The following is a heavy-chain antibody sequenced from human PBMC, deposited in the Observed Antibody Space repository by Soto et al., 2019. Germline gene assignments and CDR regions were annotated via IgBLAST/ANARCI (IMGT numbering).Heavy chain of an antibody. V-gene: IGHV4-39*01. Sequence: PSETLSLTCSVSGGSINNNYYYWGWVRQPPGKGLEWIASVSFSGTTYYSPSLRGRITASIDTSRNQFSLKLISVTAADTAVYYCARGFSIDWYTYYFDYWGQGPLVPVSS. D-gene: IGHD3-3*02. CDR1: GGSINNNYYY. CDR3: ARGFSIDWYTYYFDY. CDR2: VSFSGTT. J-gene: IGHJ4*02.